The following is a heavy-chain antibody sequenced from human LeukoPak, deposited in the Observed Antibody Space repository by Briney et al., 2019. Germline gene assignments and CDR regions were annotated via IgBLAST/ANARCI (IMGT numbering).Heavy chain of an antibody. D-gene: IGHD4-17*01. CDR2: INHSGST. CDR3: ARDYGDYAVNWFDP. V-gene: IGHV4-34*01. CDR1: GGSFSGYY. J-gene: IGHJ5*02. Sequence: PSETLSLTCAVYGGSFSGYYWSWIRQPPGKGLEWIGEINHSGSTNYNPSLKSRVTISVDTSKNQFSLKLSSVTAADTAVYYCARDYGDYAVNWFDPWGQGTRVTVSS.